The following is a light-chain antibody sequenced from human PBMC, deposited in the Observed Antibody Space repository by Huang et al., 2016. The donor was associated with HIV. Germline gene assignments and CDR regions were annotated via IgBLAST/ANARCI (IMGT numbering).Light chain of an antibody. CDR3: QQYERPPDT. CDR2: GAS. J-gene: IGKJ3*01. CDR1: QGVGIY. V-gene: IGKV3-20*01. Sequence: EIVLTQSPGTLSLSPGERATLSCRASQGVGIYLAWYQQKPGQDPRLLIYGASPRVTGIPDRFSGGGSGTDFTLSISRLEPEDFAVYYCQQYERPPDTFGPGTKVNIK.